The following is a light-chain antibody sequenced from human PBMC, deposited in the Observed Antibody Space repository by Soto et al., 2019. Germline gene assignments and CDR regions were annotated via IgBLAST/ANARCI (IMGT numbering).Light chain of an antibody. J-gene: IGKJ1*01. CDR3: QQRSNWPRT. Sequence: VVLTQSQGTLSLSPGESATLSCRASQSVSSNLAWYQQKPGQAPRLLIYGASTRATGIPARFSGSGSGTDFTLTISSLEPEDFAVYYCQQRSNWPRTFGQGTKV. CDR1: QSVSSN. CDR2: GAS. V-gene: IGKV3-11*01.